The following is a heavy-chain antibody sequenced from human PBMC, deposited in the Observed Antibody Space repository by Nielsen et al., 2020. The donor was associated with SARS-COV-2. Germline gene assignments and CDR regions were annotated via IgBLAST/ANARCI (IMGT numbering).Heavy chain of an antibody. D-gene: IGHD5-18*01. Sequence: GGSLRLSCAASGFTFSSYAMHWVRQAPGKGLEWVAVISYDGSNKYYADSVKGRFTISRDNSKNTLYLQMNSLRAEDTAVYYCARDSTAMVFDYWGQGTLVTVSS. CDR2: ISYDGSNK. CDR3: ARDSTAMVFDY. CDR1: GFTFSSYA. V-gene: IGHV3-30-3*01. J-gene: IGHJ4*02.